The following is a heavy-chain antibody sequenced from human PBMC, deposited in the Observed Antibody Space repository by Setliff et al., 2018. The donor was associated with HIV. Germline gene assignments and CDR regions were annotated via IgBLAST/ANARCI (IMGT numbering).Heavy chain of an antibody. J-gene: IGHJ4*02. Sequence: ASVKVSCKVYGYTLSELSMHWVRQAPAKGLEWMGYFDPEDGETVYALKFQGRVTMTEDTSTDTAYMELSGLRSEDTAVYYCAIDMVGGWLRPMPDFWGQGALVTVSS. CDR3: AIDMVGGWLRPMPDF. D-gene: IGHD2-2*01. V-gene: IGHV1-24*01. CDR2: FDPEDGET. CDR1: GYTLSELS.